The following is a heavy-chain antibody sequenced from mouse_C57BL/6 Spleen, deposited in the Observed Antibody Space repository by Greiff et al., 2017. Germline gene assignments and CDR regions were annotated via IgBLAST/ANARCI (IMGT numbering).Heavy chain of an antibody. Sequence: VQLKESGAELVRPGTSVKVSCKASGYAFPNYLIEWVKQRPGQGLAWLGVLNPGSGGTTYNAKFKGKATRTADKSSSTAYMQLSSLTSEDSAVYFCARGSTVVATGAMDYWGQGTSGTVAS. CDR1: GYAFPNYL. CDR2: LNPGSGGT. D-gene: IGHD1-1*01. J-gene: IGHJ4*01. V-gene: IGHV1-54*01. CDR3: ARGSTVVATGAMDY.